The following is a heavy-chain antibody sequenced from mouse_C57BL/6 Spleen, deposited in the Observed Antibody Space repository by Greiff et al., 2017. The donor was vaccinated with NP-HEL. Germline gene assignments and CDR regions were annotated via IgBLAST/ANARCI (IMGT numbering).Heavy chain of an antibody. CDR2: IHPNSGST. Sequence: VQLQQPGAELVKPGASVKLSCKASGYTFTSYWMHWVKQRPGQGLEWIGMIHPNSGSTNYNEKFKSKATLTVDKSSSTAYMQLSSLTSEDSAVYYCAIYYGNGGYYAMDYWGQGTSVTVSS. J-gene: IGHJ4*01. V-gene: IGHV1-64*01. CDR3: AIYYGNGGYYAMDY. D-gene: IGHD2-1*01. CDR1: GYTFTSYW.